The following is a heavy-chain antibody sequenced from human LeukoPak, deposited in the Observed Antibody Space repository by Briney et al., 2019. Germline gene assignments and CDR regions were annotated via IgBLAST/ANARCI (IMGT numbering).Heavy chain of an antibody. Sequence: SETLSLTCGVSGGSFSGFYWSWIRQSPGKGLEWIGEINHSGNRKSNPSLKNRLTMSVDTSKKHISLNLTSVTAADTAVYYCARFGFEYDVGSGIHFYYMDVWGTGTTVIVSS. CDR1: GGSFSGFY. V-gene: IGHV4-34*01. CDR3: ARFGFEYDVGSGIHFYYMDV. J-gene: IGHJ6*03. CDR2: INHSGNR. D-gene: IGHD3-10*01.